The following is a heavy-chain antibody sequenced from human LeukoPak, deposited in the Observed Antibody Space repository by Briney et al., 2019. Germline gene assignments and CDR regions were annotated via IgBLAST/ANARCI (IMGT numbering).Heavy chain of an antibody. Sequence: PGGSLRLSCAASGLIFSSCGMHWVRQAPGKGLEWVAFLQYDGSEIYYAESVKGRFTISRDNSKNTLYLQMNSLRSEDTAVYYCVSEERAVKDSWGQGTLVSVSS. V-gene: IGHV3-30*02. D-gene: IGHD3-10*01. J-gene: IGHJ4*02. CDR2: LQYDGSEI. CDR3: VSEERAVKDS. CDR1: GLIFSSCG.